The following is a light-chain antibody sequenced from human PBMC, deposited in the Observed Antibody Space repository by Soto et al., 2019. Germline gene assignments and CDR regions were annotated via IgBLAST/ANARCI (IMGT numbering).Light chain of an antibody. CDR1: SSNIGSNP. CDR2: GSN. J-gene: IGLJ2*01. Sequence: QSVLAQPPSASGTPGQRVAISCSGTSSNIGSNPVNWFQQLPGTAPKLLIYGSNQRPSGVPDRFSGSKAGTSASLAISGLQSEDEADYYCAAWDDNLFGPVFGGGTQVTVL. CDR3: AAWDDNLFGPV. V-gene: IGLV1-44*01.